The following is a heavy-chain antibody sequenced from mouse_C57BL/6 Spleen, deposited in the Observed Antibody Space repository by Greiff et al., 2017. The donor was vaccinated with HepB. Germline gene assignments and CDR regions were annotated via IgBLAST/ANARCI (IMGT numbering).Heavy chain of an antibody. CDR2: IYPGDGDT. CDR3: ARKDYYGPYFDY. V-gene: IGHV1-80*01. Sequence: QVHVKQSGAELVKPGASVKISCKASGYAFSSYWMNWVKQRPGKGLEWIGQIYPGDGDTNYNGKFKGKATLTADKSSSTAYMQLSSLTSEDSAVYFCARKDYYGPYFDYWGQGTTLTVSS. CDR1: GYAFSSYW. D-gene: IGHD1-1*01. J-gene: IGHJ2*01.